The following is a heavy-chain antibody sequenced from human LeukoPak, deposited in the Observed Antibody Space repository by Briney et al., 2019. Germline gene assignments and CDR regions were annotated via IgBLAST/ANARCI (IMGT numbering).Heavy chain of an antibody. V-gene: IGHV4-39*07. CDR3: ARRGSGSSIDSSGYYYRPPRYYYYMDV. D-gene: IGHD3-22*01. CDR2: IYYSGST. J-gene: IGHJ6*03. Sequence: SETLSLTCTVSGGSISSSSYYWGWIRQPPGKGLEWIGSIYYSGSTYYNPSLKSRVTISVDTSKNQFSLKLSSVTAADTAVYYCARRGSGSSIDSSGYYYRPPRYYYYMDVRGKGTTVTISS. CDR1: GGSISSSSYY.